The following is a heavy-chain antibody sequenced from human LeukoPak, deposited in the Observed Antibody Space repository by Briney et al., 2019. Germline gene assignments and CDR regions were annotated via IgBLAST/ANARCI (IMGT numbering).Heavy chain of an antibody. V-gene: IGHV4-61*02. J-gene: IGHJ4*02. CDR1: GGSVSSGTYY. CDR3: ARARYYYDSSGYYRKAYFDY. D-gene: IGHD3-22*01. Sequence: PSETLSLTCTVSGGSVSSGTYYWNWMRQPAGRGLEWIGRIFPGGNTYFNPSLKSRVAISVDSSKNQFSLTLSSVTAADTAVYYCARARYYYDSSGYYRKAYFDYWGQGTLVTVSS. CDR2: IFPGGNT.